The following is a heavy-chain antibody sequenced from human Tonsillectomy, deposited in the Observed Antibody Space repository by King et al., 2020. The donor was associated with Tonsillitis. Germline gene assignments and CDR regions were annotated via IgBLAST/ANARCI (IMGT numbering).Heavy chain of an antibody. CDR1: GFTFSSYW. CDR3: ARDGKYSSGWYNVY. CDR2: IKQDGSEK. D-gene: IGHD6-19*01. V-gene: IGHV3-7*01. J-gene: IGHJ4*02. Sequence: VQLVESGGGLVQPGGSLRLSCAASGFTFSSYWMSWVRQAPGKGLEWVANIKQDGSEKYYVDSVKGRFTISRDNAKNSLYLQMNSLRAEDTAVYYWARDGKYSSGWYNVYWGQGTLVTVSS.